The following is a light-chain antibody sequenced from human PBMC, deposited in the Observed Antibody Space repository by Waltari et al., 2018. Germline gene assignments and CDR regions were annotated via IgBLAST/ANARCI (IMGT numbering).Light chain of an antibody. CDR1: QSVSSSY. Sequence: EIVLTQSPGTLSLSPGERATLSCRASQSVSSSYLAWYQQKPGQAPRLLIYGASSRATGIPDRFSGSGSGTDFTLTISRLEPEDVAVYYCQQLSTFGQGTRLEIK. CDR2: GAS. CDR3: QQLST. V-gene: IGKV3-20*01. J-gene: IGKJ5*01.